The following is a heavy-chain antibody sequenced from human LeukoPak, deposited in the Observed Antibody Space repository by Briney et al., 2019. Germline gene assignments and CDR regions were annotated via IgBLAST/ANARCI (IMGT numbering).Heavy chain of an antibody. CDR1: GYTFTGYY. D-gene: IGHD3-16*02. J-gene: IGHJ4*02. V-gene: IGHV1-2*02. Sequence: ASVKVSCKASGYTFTGYYMHWVRQAPGQGLEWMGWINLNSGGTSYAQKFQGRVTMTRDTSISTAYMELSRLRSDDTAVYYCARGPPGDYVWGSYRFDFDYWGQGTLVTVSS. CDR3: ARGPPGDYVWGSYRFDFDY. CDR2: INLNSGGT.